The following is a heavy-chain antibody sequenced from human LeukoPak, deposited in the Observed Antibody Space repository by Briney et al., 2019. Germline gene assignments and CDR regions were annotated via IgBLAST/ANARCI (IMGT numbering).Heavy chain of an antibody. CDR3: ARVSQGFDDNWFDP. Sequence: GGSLRLSCAASGFTFSSYGMHWVRQAPGKGLEWVAVISYDGSNKYYADSVKGRFTISRDNAKNSLYLQMNSLRAEDTAVYYCARVSQGFDDNWFDPWGQGTLVTVSS. CDR2: ISYDGSNK. V-gene: IGHV3-30*03. D-gene: IGHD3-10*01. J-gene: IGHJ5*02. CDR1: GFTFSSYG.